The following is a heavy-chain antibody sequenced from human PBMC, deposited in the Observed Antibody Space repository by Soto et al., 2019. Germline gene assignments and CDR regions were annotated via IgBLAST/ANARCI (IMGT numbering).Heavy chain of an antibody. CDR1: GGSISSYY. CDR3: ARIGRPFYYYDSSGYYYGAFDI. V-gene: IGHV4-59*01. D-gene: IGHD3-22*01. Sequence: SETLSLTCTVSGGSISSYYWSWIRKPPEKGLEWIGYIYYSGSTNYNPSLKSRVTISVDTSKNQFSLKLSSVTAADTAVYYCARIGRPFYYYDSSGYYYGAFDIWGQGTMVTVSS. CDR2: IYYSGST. J-gene: IGHJ3*02.